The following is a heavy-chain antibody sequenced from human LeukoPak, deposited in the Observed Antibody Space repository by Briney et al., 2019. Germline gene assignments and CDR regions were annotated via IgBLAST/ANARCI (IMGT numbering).Heavy chain of an antibody. CDR1: EFTVSRNH. CDR2: IYSGGTT. CDR3: ARDSSTDAFDI. V-gene: IGHV3-66*02. D-gene: IGHD2-21*01. Sequence: GGSLRLSCAASEFTVSRNHMNWVRHAPGKGLEWVSDIYSGGTTYYADSVKGRFTLSRDNSKNTLYLQMNSLRTEDTAVYYCARDSSTDAFDIWGQGTMVTVSS. J-gene: IGHJ3*02.